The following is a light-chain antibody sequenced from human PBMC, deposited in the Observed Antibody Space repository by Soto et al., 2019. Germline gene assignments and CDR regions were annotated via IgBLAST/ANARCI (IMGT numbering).Light chain of an antibody. Sequence: EIVLTQSPGTLSLSPGERATLSCRASQNVSSSYLAWYQQKPGQAPRLLIYGASSRATGIPDRFSGSGSGTDFPLTISRLEPEDFAVYYCQQYAGSPPLTFGGGTKVEIK. V-gene: IGKV3-20*01. CDR2: GAS. J-gene: IGKJ4*01. CDR3: QQYAGSPPLT. CDR1: QNVSSSY.